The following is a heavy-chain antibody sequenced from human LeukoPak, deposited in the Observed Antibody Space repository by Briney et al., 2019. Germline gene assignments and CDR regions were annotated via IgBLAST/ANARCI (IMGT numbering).Heavy chain of an antibody. CDR1: GDPLNDNLYY. CDR3: VRDGPFDSACFDS. V-gene: IGHV4-39*07. D-gene: IGHD6-19*01. J-gene: IGHJ4*02. CDR2: FYSSGST. Sequence: SETLSLICNVSGDPLNDNLYYWGWIRQSPGKGLEWIGAFYSSGSTSSHSSLKSRVTISVDTSRTQLSLKLDSVTDTDTAVYYCVRDGPFDSACFDSWGPGILVTVSS.